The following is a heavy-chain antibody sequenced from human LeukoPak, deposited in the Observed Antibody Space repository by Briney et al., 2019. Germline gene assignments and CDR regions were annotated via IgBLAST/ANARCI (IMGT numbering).Heavy chain of an antibody. V-gene: IGHV4-30-2*01. CDR1: GGSISSGGYY. CDR2: IYHSGST. CDR3: ARPLLGDAFDI. Sequence: SETLSLTCTVSGGSISSGGYYWSWIRQPPGKGLEWIGYIYHSGSTYYNPSLKSRVTISVDRSKNQFSLKLSSVTAADTAVYYCARPLLGDAFDIWGQGTMVTVSS. J-gene: IGHJ3*02. D-gene: IGHD3-3*02.